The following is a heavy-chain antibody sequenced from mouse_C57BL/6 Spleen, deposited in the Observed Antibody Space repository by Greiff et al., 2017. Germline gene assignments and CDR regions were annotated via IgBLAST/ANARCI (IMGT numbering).Heavy chain of an antibody. Sequence: EVKLQQSGPELVKPGASVKISCKASGYTFTDYYMNWVKQSHGKSLEWIGDINPNNGGTSYNQKFKGKATLTVDKSSSTAYMELRSLTSEDSAVYYCAIYYGKGDYAMDYWGQGTSVTVSS. CDR3: AIYYGKGDYAMDY. D-gene: IGHD2-1*01. CDR1: GYTFTDYY. CDR2: INPNNGGT. V-gene: IGHV1-26*01. J-gene: IGHJ4*01.